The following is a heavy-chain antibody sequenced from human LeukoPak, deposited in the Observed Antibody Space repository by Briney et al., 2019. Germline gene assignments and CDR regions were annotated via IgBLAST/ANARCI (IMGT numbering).Heavy chain of an antibody. V-gene: IGHV4-59*01. CDR1: GGSISSYY. D-gene: IGHD2-2*01. Sequence: PSETLSLTCTVSGGSISSYYWSWIRQPPGKGLEWIGYIYYSGSTNYNPSLTSRVTISVDTSKNQFSLKLSSVTAADTAVYYCARVPRVVVPAAMSWYFDLWGRGTLVTVSS. CDR2: IYYSGST. J-gene: IGHJ2*01. CDR3: ARVPRVVVPAAMSWYFDL.